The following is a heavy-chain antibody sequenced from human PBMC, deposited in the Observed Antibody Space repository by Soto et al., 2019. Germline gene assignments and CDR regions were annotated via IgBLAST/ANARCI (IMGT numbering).Heavy chain of an antibody. CDR2: IYYSGST. J-gene: IGHJ4*02. V-gene: IGHV4-59*08. CDR1: GGSISSYY. D-gene: IGHD1-1*01. Sequence: QVQLQESGPGLVKPSETLSLTCTVSGGSISSYYWSWIRQPPGKGLEWIGYIYYSGSTNYNPFLTSRVNISVDTSKNQFSLNLSSVTAADTAVYYCARRYGYSFDYWGQGTLVTVSS. CDR3: ARRYGYSFDY.